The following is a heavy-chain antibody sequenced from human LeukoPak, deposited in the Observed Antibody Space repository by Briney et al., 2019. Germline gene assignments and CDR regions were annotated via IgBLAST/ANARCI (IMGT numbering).Heavy chain of an antibody. CDR3: AKDTIFGVDITSYFDY. CDR1: GFTFDDYA. J-gene: IGHJ4*02. D-gene: IGHD3-3*01. V-gene: IGHV3-9*01. CDR2: ISWNSGSI. Sequence: GGSLRLSCAASGFTFDDYAMHWVRQAPGEGLEWVSGISWNSGSIGYADSVKGRFTISRDNAKNSLYLQMNSLRAEDTALYYCAKDTIFGVDITSYFDYWGQGTLVTVSS.